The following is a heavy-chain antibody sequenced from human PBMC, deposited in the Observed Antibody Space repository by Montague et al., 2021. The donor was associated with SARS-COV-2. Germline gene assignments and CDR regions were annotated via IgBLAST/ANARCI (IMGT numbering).Heavy chain of an antibody. V-gene: IGHV4-34*01. Sequence: SETPSLTCAVYGGSFSDYHWTWIRQSPGEGLEWIGQINYGGSTKYNPSLKSRVTISIDTSKNQFSLKLTSVTAADTAVYYCARGAPGYWGQGTLVTVSS. D-gene: IGHD1-1*01. CDR2: INYGGST. CDR1: GGSFSDYH. CDR3: ARGAPGY. J-gene: IGHJ4*02.